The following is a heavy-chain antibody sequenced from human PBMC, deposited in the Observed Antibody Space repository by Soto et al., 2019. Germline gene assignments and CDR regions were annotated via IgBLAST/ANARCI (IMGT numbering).Heavy chain of an antibody. J-gene: IGHJ4*02. CDR3: ATSRDATSGGLDY. CDR1: GYTLTGYY. D-gene: IGHD2-15*01. V-gene: IGHV1-2*04. Sequence: ASVKVSCKASGYTLTGYYMHWVRQAPGQGLEWMGWINPNSGGTNYAQNFQGWVTLTRDTSISTAYMELSRLSSDDTAVYYCATSRDATSGGLDYWGQGTLVTVSS. CDR2: INPNSGGT.